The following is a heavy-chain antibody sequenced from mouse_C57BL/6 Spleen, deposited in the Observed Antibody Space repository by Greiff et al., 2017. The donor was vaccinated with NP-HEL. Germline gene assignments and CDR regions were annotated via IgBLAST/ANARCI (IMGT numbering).Heavy chain of an antibody. CDR3: ARGTNWDGGDFDY. CDR1: GYTFTSYW. D-gene: IGHD4-1*02. CDR2: IYPGSGST. Sequence: QVQLQQPGAELVKPGASVKMSCKASGYTFTSYWITWVKQRPGQGLEWIGDIYPGSGSTNYNEKFKSKATLTVDTSSSTAYMQLSSLTSEDSAVYYCARGTNWDGGDFDYWGQGTTLTVSS. J-gene: IGHJ2*01. V-gene: IGHV1-55*01.